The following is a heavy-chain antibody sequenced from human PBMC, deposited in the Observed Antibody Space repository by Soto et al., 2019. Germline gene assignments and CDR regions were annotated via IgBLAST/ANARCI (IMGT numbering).Heavy chain of an antibody. CDR2: IIPILGIA. Sequence: SVKVSCKASGGTFSSYTISWVRQAPGQGLEWMGRIIPILGIANYAQKFQGRVTITADKSTSTAYMELSSLRSEDTAVYYCASTGYEVAVAGTGYFDYWGQXTLVTVS. CDR1: GGTFSSYT. J-gene: IGHJ4*02. V-gene: IGHV1-69*02. D-gene: IGHD6-19*01. CDR3: ASTGYEVAVAGTGYFDY.